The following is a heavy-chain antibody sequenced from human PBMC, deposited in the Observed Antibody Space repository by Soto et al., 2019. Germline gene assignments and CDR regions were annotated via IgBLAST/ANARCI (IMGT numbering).Heavy chain of an antibody. CDR3: ARTVKRQQATKGDDDFDL. Sequence: EVQLVESGGDLVQPGGSLRLSCTASGFTFSSYDMHWVRQSTRKGLEWVATSGFRGGTWYPDAVKGRFTISRENALNSLYLHMNSLTDWDTAVYYFARTVKRQQATKGDDDFDLWGQGTMVTVS. CDR2: SGFRGGT. V-gene: IGHV3-13*01. CDR1: GFTFSSYD. J-gene: IGHJ3*01. D-gene: IGHD6-13*01.